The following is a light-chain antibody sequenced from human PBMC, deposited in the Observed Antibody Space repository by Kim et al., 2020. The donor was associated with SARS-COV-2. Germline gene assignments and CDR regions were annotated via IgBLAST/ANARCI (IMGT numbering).Light chain of an antibody. V-gene: IGLV2-14*01. CDR3: SSYTISNAVIFGSVV. CDR1: SSDVGGYDY. Sequence: QSALTQPASVSGSPGQSITISCTGTSSDVGGYDYVSWYQQHPGKTPKLMIYDVNKRPSGVSYRFSGSKSGNTASLTISGLQAEDEADYYCSSYTISNAVIFGSVVFGGGTQLTVL. CDR2: DVN. J-gene: IGLJ2*01.